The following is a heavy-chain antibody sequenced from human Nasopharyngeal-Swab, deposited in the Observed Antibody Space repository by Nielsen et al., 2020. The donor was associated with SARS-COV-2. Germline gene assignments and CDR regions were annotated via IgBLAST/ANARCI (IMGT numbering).Heavy chain of an antibody. CDR2: IDDSGTT. CDR3: ARRVVSPEFYFDY. Sequence: WIPQPPGKGLEWIGNIDDSGTTFYSPSLKTRVTLSVDTSQNQFSLNLISVTAADTAVYYCARRVVSPEFYFDYWGQGALVTVSS. D-gene: IGHD2-2*01. J-gene: IGHJ4*02. V-gene: IGHV4-39*01.